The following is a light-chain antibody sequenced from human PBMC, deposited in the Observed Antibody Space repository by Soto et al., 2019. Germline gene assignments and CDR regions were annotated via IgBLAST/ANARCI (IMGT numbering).Light chain of an antibody. V-gene: IGKV3-20*01. CDR3: QHYGRSWT. CDR1: HSESISSNY. CDR2: GAS. Sequence: TVLTQSPVILSFSPCEIATLSWRSIHSESISSNYVAWYQQKPGQSPRLLIYGASNRATAIPDRFIGTGSGTDFTLTITKLEPEDFAVYYCQHYGRSWTFGQGTKVDIK. J-gene: IGKJ1*01.